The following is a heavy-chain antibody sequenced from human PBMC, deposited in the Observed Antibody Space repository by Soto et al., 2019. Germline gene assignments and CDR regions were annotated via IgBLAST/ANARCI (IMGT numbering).Heavy chain of an antibody. D-gene: IGHD1-26*01. Sequence: QVQLQESGPGLVKPSDTLSLTCAVSGYSISSSNWWGWIRQPPGKGLEWIGYIYYSGTTYYNPSLKXRXTXSXXTSKTPASLKLSSVAAVDTAVYYCARWEIQGPIAYWGQGSLVTVSS. J-gene: IGHJ4*02. CDR1: GYSISSSNW. V-gene: IGHV4-28*01. CDR3: ARWEIQGPIAY. CDR2: IYYSGTT.